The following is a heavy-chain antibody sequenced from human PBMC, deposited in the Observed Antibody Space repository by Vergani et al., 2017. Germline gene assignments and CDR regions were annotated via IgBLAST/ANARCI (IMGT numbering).Heavy chain of an antibody. CDR3: ARDRSSSSPSPSPWFDP. J-gene: IGHJ5*02. CDR1: GFTFDDYA. Sequence: EVQLVESGGGLVQPGRSLRLSCAASGFTFDDYAMHWVRQAPGKGLEWVSGISWNSGSIGYADSVKGRFTISRDNAKNSLYLQMNSLRAEDTALYYCARDRSSSSPSPSPWFDPWGQGTLVTVSS. CDR2: ISWNSGSI. V-gene: IGHV3-9*01. D-gene: IGHD6-6*01.